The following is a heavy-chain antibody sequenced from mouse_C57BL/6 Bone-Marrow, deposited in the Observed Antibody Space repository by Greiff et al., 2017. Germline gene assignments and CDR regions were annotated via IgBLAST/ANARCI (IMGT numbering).Heavy chain of an antibody. CDR2: IDPETGGT. CDR3: TRDGDGYPFDY. D-gene: IGHD2-3*01. J-gene: IGHJ2*01. Sequence: VQLQESGAELVRPGASVTLSCKASGYTFTDYEMHWVKQTPVHGLEWIGAIDPETGGTAYNQKFKGKAILTADKSSSTAYMELLSLTSEDSAVYYCTRDGDGYPFDYWGQGTTLTVSS. V-gene: IGHV1-15*01. CDR1: GYTFTDYE.